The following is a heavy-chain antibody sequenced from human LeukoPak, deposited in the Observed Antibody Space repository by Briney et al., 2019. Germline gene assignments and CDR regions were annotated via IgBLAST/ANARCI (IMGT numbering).Heavy chain of an antibody. D-gene: IGHD3-10*01. Sequence: GGSLRLPCAASGFTVSSNYMSWVRQAPGKGPEWVSVIYSGGSTYYADSVKGRFTISRDNSKNTLYLQMNSLRAEDTAVYYCARDGRGVIPYYFDYWGQGTLVTVSS. V-gene: IGHV3-66*01. J-gene: IGHJ4*02. CDR1: GFTVSSNY. CDR2: IYSGGST. CDR3: ARDGRGVIPYYFDY.